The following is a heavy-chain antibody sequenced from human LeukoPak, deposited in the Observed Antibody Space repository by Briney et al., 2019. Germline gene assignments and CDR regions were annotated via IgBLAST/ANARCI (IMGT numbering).Heavy chain of an antibody. CDR3: ARGPLIVATIFAGLVFDY. J-gene: IGHJ4*02. CDR2: INPNSGGT. D-gene: IGHD5-12*01. Sequence: ASVKVSCKASGYTFTGYYMHWVRQALGQGLEWMGWINPNSGGTNYAQKFQGRVTMTRDTSISTAYMELSRLRSDDTAVYYCARGPLIVATIFAGLVFDYWGQGTLVTVSS. V-gene: IGHV1-2*02. CDR1: GYTFTGYY.